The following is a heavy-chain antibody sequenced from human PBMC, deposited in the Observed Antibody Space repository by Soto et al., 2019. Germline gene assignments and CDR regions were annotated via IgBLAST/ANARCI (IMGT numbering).Heavy chain of an antibody. CDR2: INPNSGDT. CDR1: GYTFTGYY. D-gene: IGHD3-3*01. CDR3: ARSAYYDFWSGYYYYYYYMDV. J-gene: IGHJ6*03. V-gene: IGHV1-2*04. Sequence: GASVKVSCKASGYTFTGYYMHWVRQAPGQGLEWMGWINPNSGDTSYAQKFQGWVTMTRNTSISTAYMELSSLRSDDTAVYYCARSAYYDFWSGYYYYYYYMDVWGKGTTVTVSS.